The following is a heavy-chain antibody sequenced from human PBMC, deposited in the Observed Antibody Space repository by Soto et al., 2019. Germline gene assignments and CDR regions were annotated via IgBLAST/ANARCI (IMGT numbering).Heavy chain of an antibody. V-gene: IGHV2-5*02. Sequence: QITLKESAPTLVKPTQTLTLTCAFSGFSLDTDGVGVGWIRQPPGKALEWLALIYWDGDQRYNPSLKNRLTITKDTSNNQVVLTMTNMDAVDTATYFCVHKPTVMVAATSTWFDHWGQGTLVTVSS. J-gene: IGHJ5*02. D-gene: IGHD2-15*01. CDR3: VHKPTVMVAATSTWFDH. CDR1: GFSLDTDGVG. CDR2: IYWDGDQ.